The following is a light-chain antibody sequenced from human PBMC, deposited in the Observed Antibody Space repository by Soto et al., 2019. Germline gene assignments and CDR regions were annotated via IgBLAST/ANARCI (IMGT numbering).Light chain of an antibody. V-gene: IGLV2-8*01. J-gene: IGLJ2*01. Sequence: QSALTQPPSASGSPGQSVTISCTGTSSDVGGYNYVSWYQHHPGKSPKLMIYDVSKRPSGVPDRFSGSKSGNTASLTVSGLQAEDKDDYYCISYAGGNILFGGGNKLTVL. CDR3: ISYAGGNIL. CDR2: DVS. CDR1: SSDVGGYNY.